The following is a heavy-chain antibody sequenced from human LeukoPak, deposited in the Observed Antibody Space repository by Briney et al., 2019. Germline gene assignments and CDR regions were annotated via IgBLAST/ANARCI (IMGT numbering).Heavy chain of an antibody. J-gene: IGHJ4*02. CDR3: AKLSGSSTTVTTTFDY. CDR1: GFTFDDYA. CDR2: ISWNSDNI. Sequence: GGSLRLSCAASGFTFDDYAMHWVRLVPGKGLEWFSGISWNSDNIGYADSVKGRFTISRDNAKNSLYLQMNSLRTEDTALYYCAKLSGSSTTVTTTFDYWGQGTLVTVSS. D-gene: IGHD4-17*01. V-gene: IGHV3-9*01.